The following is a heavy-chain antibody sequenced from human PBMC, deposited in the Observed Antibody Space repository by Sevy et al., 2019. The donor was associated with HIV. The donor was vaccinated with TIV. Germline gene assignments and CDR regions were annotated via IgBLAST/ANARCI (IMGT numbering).Heavy chain of an antibody. D-gene: IGHD3-3*01. J-gene: IGHJ4*02. V-gene: IGHV3-48*02. Sequence: GGSLRLSCTASGFTFSGYSMNWVRQAPGKGLEWVSYISSISSPTYYVDSVKGRFTISRDNAKNSLYLQMNSLRDDDTAVYYCVREGIGGARDFDYWGQRTLVTVSS. CDR2: ISSISSPT. CDR3: VREGIGGARDFDY. CDR1: GFTFSGYS.